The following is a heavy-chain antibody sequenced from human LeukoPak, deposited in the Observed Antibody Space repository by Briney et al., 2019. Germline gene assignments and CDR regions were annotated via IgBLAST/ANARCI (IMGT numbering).Heavy chain of an antibody. V-gene: IGHV3-20*04. CDR2: NNWSGGST. Sequence: GGSLRLSCAASGFTFDDYGMSWVRQVPGKGLEWVSGNNWSGGSTGYADSVKGRFTISRDSAKNSLYLRMNSLRAEDTALYYCARDSPYYDFWSGVDYWGRGTLVTVSS. J-gene: IGHJ4*02. D-gene: IGHD3-3*01. CDR3: ARDSPYYDFWSGVDY. CDR1: GFTFDDYG.